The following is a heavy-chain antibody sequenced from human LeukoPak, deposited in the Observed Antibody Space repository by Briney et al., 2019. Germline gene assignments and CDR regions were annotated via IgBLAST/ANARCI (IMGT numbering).Heavy chain of an antibody. J-gene: IGHJ4*02. CDR3: AKKTYYYDSNAYGSYYFDY. Sequence: GGCLRLSCAASVFILSSYTMSWVRQAPGRGMEGASAISGSGSSTYYAESVKGRFTISRDNTKSTLDLQMNGLRAGDTAVYYCAKKTYYYDSNAYGSYYFDYWGEGTLVSVSS. CDR1: VFILSSYT. CDR2: ISGSGSST. V-gene: IGHV3-23*01. D-gene: IGHD3-22*01.